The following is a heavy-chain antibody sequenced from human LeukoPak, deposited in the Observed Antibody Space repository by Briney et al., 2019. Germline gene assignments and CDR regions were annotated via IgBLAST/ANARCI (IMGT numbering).Heavy chain of an antibody. CDR1: GGFISSYY. D-gene: IGHD6-13*01. V-gene: IGHV4-4*07. Sequence: PSETLSLTCNVSGGFISSYYLSWIRQPAGKGLEWIGRIHTSGSTYHNPSLKSRVTMSVDTSKNQFSLQLSSVTAADTAAYYCAREQGSQQYGNSWSFDYWGHGTLVTVSS. CDR2: IHTSGST. J-gene: IGHJ4*01. CDR3: AREQGSQQYGNSWSFDY.